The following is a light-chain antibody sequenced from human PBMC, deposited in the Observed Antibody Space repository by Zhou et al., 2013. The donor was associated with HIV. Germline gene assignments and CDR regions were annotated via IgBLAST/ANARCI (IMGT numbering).Light chain of an antibody. CDR2: ATS. J-gene: IGKJ4*01. V-gene: IGKV3-15*01. CDR1: QSVSSH. CDR3: QQYNNWPPLT. Sequence: EIVLTQSPATLSLSPGESGTLSCRASQSVSSHLAWYQQKPGQAPRLLIYATSTRATGIPARFSGSGSGTEFTLTINSLQSEDFAIYYCQQYNNWPPLTFGGGTRVEIK.